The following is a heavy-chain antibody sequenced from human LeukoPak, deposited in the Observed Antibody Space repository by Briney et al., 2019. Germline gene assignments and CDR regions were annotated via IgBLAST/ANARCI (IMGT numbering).Heavy chain of an antibody. V-gene: IGHV1-18*01. Sequence: ASVKVSCKASGYTFTNYGITWVRQAPGQGLEWMGWISANNGNTNYAQKLQGRVIMTTDTSTSTAYMELRSLRSDDTAVYYCARATGRFGELYPFDYWGQGTLVTVSS. CDR2: ISANNGNT. CDR1: GYTFTNYG. D-gene: IGHD3-10*01. J-gene: IGHJ4*02. CDR3: ARATGRFGELYPFDY.